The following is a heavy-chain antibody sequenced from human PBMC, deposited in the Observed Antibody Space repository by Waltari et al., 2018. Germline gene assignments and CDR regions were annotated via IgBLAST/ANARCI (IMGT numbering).Heavy chain of an antibody. CDR3: ARGTEWEPYLFDY. CDR2: IIPIFGTA. D-gene: IGHD1-26*01. J-gene: IGHJ4*02. CDR1: GGPFSSYA. Sequence: QVQLVQSGAEVKKPGSLVEVSCKGSGGPFSSYAISRVGQAPGQGLEWMGRIIPIFGTANYAQKFQGRVTITADESTSTAYMELSSLRSEDTAVYYCARGTEWEPYLFDYWGQGTLVTVSS. V-gene: IGHV1-69*15.